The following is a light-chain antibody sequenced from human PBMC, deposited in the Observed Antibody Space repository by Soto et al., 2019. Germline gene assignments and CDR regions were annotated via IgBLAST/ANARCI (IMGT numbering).Light chain of an antibody. V-gene: IGKV3-15*01. CDR3: QQYYSYPRT. CDR2: GAS. Sequence: DIVMTQSPATLSVSPGERATLSCRASQSVGSNLAWYQHKPGQAPRLLIYGASTRATGIPARFSGSGSGTEFTLTISSLQSEDFATYYCQQYYSYPRTFGQGTKVEIK. CDR1: QSVGSN. J-gene: IGKJ1*01.